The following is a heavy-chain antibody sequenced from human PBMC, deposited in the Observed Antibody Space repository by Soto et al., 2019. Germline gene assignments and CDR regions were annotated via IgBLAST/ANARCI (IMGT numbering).Heavy chain of an antibody. CDR3: ARGSSLAFDY. V-gene: IGHV1-46*01. CDR1: GYTFTSYY. Sequence: GASVKVSCKASGYTFTSYYMHWVRRAPGQGLEWMGIINPSGGSTTYVQKFQGRVTMTRDTSTSTVYMDLSSLRSEDTAVYYCARGSSLAFDYWGQGTLVTVSS. CDR2: INPSGGST. J-gene: IGHJ4*02.